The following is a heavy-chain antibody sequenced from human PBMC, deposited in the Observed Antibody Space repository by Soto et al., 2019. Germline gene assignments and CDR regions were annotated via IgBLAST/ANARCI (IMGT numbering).Heavy chain of an antibody. CDR1: GGSIISYY. D-gene: IGHD6-19*01. V-gene: IGHV4-59*01. J-gene: IGHJ4*02. CDR2: IYYSGST. CDR3: ARDSRAVAGRKGYYFDY. Sequence: SDTLSLTCTVSGGSIISYYWSWIRHLPGKGLEWIGYIYYSGSTNYNPSLKSRVTISVDTSKNQFSLKLSSVTAADTAVYYCARDSRAVAGRKGYYFDYWGQGTLVTVSS.